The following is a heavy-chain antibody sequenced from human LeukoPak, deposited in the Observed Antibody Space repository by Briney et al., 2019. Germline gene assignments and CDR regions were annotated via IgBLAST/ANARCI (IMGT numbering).Heavy chain of an antibody. CDR2: IYYSGST. D-gene: IGHD3/OR15-3a*01. V-gene: IGHV4-59*01. CDR1: GGSISSYY. Sequence: PSETLSLTCTVSGGSISSYYWSWIRQPPGKGLEWIGYIYYSGSTNYNPSLKSRVTISVDTSKNQFSLKLSSVTAADTAIYFCARSEINDYMNFWGQGLQVIVSS. J-gene: IGHJ4*02. CDR3: ARSEINDYMNF.